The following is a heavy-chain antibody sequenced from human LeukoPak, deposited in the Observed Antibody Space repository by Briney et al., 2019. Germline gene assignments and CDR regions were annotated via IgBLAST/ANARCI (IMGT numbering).Heavy chain of an antibody. CDR2: INPNSGGT. CDR1: GYTFTSYY. V-gene: IGHV1-2*04. Sequence: ASVKVSCKASGYTFTSYYMHWVRQAPGQGLEWMGIINPNSGGTNYAQKFQGWVTMTRDTSISTAYMELSRLRSDDTAVYYCARDTRSSSSWDYYYYGMDVWGQGTTVTVSS. J-gene: IGHJ6*02. D-gene: IGHD6-13*01. CDR3: ARDTRSSSSWDYYYYGMDV.